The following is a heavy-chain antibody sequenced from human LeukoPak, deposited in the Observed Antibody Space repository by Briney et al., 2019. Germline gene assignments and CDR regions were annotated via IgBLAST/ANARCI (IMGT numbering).Heavy chain of an antibody. CDR1: GFTFSIFA. J-gene: IGHJ4*02. CDR2: ISGNGHQT. CDR3: ANDANYYDSSGYLIPFDY. Sequence: PGGSRRLSCSASGFTFSIFAMTWVRQLPGRGLEWVSSISGNGHQTYYADSVKGRFSVSRDNSKNILYLQMDSLRADDSALYYCANDANYYDSSGYLIPFDYWGQGTLVTVSS. D-gene: IGHD3-22*01. V-gene: IGHV3-23*01.